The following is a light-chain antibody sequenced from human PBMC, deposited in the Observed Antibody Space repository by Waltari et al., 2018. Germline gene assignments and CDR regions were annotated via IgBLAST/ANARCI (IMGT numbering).Light chain of an antibody. CDR1: QSIATD. CDR3: QQYNRWPPLT. Sequence: EVVMTQSPATLSVSPGERATLPCRASQSIATDLAWYQHQPGQAPRLLIYHASTRATAIPTRFRGSGSGTDFTLTISGLQSEDSAVYYCQQYNRWPPLTFGGGTKVEI. CDR2: HAS. J-gene: IGKJ4*01. V-gene: IGKV3D-15*01.